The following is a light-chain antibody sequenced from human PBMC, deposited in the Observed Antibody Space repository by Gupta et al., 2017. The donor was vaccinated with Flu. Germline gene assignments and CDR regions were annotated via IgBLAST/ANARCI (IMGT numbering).Light chain of an antibody. J-gene: IGKJ2*01. CDR3: QQRTNWPPMYT. CDR1: QSVSSH. CDR2: GSF. Sequence: TLSLSPGERASLSCRASQSVSSHLAWYQQKPGQAPRLLINGSFKRATGIPARFSGTGSGTDFTLTISSLEPEDFAVYYCQQRTNWPPMYTFGQGTKLEIK. V-gene: IGKV3-11*01.